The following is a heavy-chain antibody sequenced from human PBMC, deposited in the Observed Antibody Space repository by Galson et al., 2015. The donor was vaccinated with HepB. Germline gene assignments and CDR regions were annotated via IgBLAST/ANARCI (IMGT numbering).Heavy chain of an antibody. J-gene: IGHJ2*01. CDR3: ARLRDFWSGYSSPDWYFDL. V-gene: IGHV5-10-1*01. D-gene: IGHD3-3*01. CDR2: IDPSDSYT. CDR1: GYSFTSYW. Sequence: QSGAEVKKPGESLKISCKGSGYSFTSYWIGWVRQMPGKGLEWMGRIDPSDSYTNYSPSFQGHVTISADKSISTAYLQWSSLKASDTAMYYCARLRDFWSGYSSPDWYFDLWGRGTLVTVSS.